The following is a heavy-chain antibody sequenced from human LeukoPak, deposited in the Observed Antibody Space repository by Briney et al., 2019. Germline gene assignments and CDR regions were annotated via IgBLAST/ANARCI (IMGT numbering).Heavy chain of an antibody. CDR1: GGSISSGSYY. Sequence: PSQTLSLTCTVSGGSISSGSYYWSWIRQPAGKGLEWIGRIYTSGSTNYNPSLKSRVTISVDTSKNQFSLKLSSVTAADTAVYCCARDGTEFGPTVPTFDIWGQGTMVTVSS. V-gene: IGHV4-61*02. CDR2: IYTSGST. D-gene: IGHD4-11*01. CDR3: ARDGTEFGPTVPTFDI. J-gene: IGHJ3*02.